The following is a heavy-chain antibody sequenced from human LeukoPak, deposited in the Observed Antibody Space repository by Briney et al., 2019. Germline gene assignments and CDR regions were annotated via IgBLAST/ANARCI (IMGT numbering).Heavy chain of an antibody. CDR3: ARESSYGSGSYTLDY. Sequence: ASVKVSCKASGYTFTGYYMHWVRQAPGQGLEWMGWINPNSGGTNYAQKFQGWVTMTGDTSISTAYMELSRLRSDDTAVYYCARESSYGSGSYTLDYWGQGTLVTVSS. CDR1: GYTFTGYY. CDR2: INPNSGGT. V-gene: IGHV1-2*04. J-gene: IGHJ4*02. D-gene: IGHD3-10*01.